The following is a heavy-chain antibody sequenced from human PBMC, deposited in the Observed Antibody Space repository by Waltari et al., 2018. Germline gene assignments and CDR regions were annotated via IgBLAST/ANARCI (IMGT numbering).Heavy chain of an antibody. V-gene: IGHV4-38-2*02. CDR1: GYSNSTGFQ. J-gene: IGHJ5*02. Sequence: QIQLQESGPGLVKPSETLSLTCPVPGYSNSTGFQWCWIRQAPGKGLEWLGSLYHNGTTYYNPSLKSRVSISGDTSKNQFSLKVSSVTAADTAVYYCARDFVFSTSLKAWFDPWGLGTLVTVSS. D-gene: IGHD2-2*01. CDR2: LYHNGTT. CDR3: ARDFVFSTSLKAWFDP.